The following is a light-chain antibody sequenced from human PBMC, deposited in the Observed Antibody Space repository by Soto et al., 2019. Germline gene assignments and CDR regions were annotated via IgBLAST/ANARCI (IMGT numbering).Light chain of an antibody. J-gene: IGKJ1*01. CDR1: QRISGN. Sequence: IVMTQSPATLSVSPGERATLSCRASQRISGNLAWYQQKPGQPPSLLIFGASTRATGIPARFSGSGSDTEFTLIISSLQSEDFAVYSCLQYNHWPRPFGQGTKVEI. CDR2: GAS. CDR3: LQYNHWPRP. V-gene: IGKV3-15*01.